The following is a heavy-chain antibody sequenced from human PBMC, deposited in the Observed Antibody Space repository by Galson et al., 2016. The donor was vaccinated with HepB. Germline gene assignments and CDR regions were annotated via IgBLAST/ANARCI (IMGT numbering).Heavy chain of an antibody. CDR3: AGGKLASGWGY. CDR1: GDSISRDTW. V-gene: IGHV4-4*02. Sequence: LSLTCAVSGDSISRDTWWSCIRQPPGKGLEWIGEIYHTGTTNYNSSLKSRVTMSLDKSKNQFSLMVTSVTAADTALYYCAGGKLASGWGYWGQGTLVTVSS. D-gene: IGHD4-23*01. CDR2: IYHTGTT. J-gene: IGHJ4*02.